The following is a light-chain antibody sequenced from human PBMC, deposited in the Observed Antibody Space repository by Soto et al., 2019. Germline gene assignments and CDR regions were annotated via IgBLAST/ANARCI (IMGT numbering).Light chain of an antibody. J-gene: IGLJ2*01. CDR1: SSNIGAGYD. Sequence: QSVLTQPPSVSGDPWQRVTISCTGSSSNIGAGYDVHWYQQLPGTAPKLLIYGNSNRPSGVPDRFSGSKSGTSASLAITGLQAEDEADYYCQSYDSSPHVVFGGGTKVTVL. CDR2: GNS. CDR3: QSYDSSPHVV. V-gene: IGLV1-40*01.